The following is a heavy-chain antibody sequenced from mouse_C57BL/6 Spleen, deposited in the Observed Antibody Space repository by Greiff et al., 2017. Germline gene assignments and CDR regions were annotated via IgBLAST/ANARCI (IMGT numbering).Heavy chain of an antibody. CDR1: GYTFTSYW. Sequence: QVQLQQPGAELVKPGASVKLSCKASGYTFTSYWMHWVKQRPGQGLEWIGMIHPNSGSTNYNEKFKSKVTLTVDKSSSTAYMQLSSLTSEDSAVYYWARNGAYYFDYWGQGTTLTVSS. CDR3: ARNGAYYFDY. J-gene: IGHJ2*01. V-gene: IGHV1-64*01. CDR2: IHPNSGST.